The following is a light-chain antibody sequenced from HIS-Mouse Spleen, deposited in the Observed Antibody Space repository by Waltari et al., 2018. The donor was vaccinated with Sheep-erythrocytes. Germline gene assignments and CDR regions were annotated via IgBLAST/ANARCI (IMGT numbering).Light chain of an antibody. CDR1: SSDVGSYNL. V-gene: IGLV2-23*01. CDR3: CSYAGSSTPWV. Sequence: QSALTQPASVSGSPGQSITISCTGTSSDVGSYNLVSWYQQQPGKAPKTMIYEGSKRPSGVSIRFSGSKSGNTASLTISGLQAEDEADYYCCSYAGSSTPWVFGGGTKLTVL. J-gene: IGLJ3*02. CDR2: EGS.